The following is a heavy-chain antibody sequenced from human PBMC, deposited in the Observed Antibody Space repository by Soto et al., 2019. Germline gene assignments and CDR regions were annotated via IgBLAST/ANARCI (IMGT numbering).Heavy chain of an antibody. Sequence: QVQLVESGGGVVQPGRSLRLSCAASGFTFSSYGMHWVRQAPGKGLEWVAVIWYDGSNKYYADSVKGRFTISRDNSKNKLYLHMNSLRAEDTAVYYCARDHLGAVAVPYYDSGMDVWGQWTTVTVSS. CDR2: IWYDGSNK. D-gene: IGHD6-19*01. V-gene: IGHV3-33*01. J-gene: IGHJ6*02. CDR3: ARDHLGAVAVPYYDSGMDV. CDR1: GFTFSSYG.